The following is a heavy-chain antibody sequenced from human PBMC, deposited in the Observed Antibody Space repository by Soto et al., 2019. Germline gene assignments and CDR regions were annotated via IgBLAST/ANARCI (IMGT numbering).Heavy chain of an antibody. V-gene: IGHV4-30-2*01. Sequence: SETLSLTCAVSGGSISSDGYSWSWIRQPPGKGLEWIGYIYHSGSTYYNPSLKSRVTISVDRSKNQFSLKLSSVTAADTAVYYCARVPDRWGQGTLVTVS. J-gene: IGHJ5*02. CDR3: ARVPDR. CDR2: IYHSGST. CDR1: GGSISSDGYS. D-gene: IGHD2-2*01.